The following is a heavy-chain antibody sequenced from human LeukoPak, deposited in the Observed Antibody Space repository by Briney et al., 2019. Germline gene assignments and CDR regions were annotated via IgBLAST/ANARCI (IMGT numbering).Heavy chain of an antibody. V-gene: IGHV3-21*01. J-gene: IGHJ4*02. CDR2: ISSSSSYI. CDR3: ARDPYDFWSGYYKGNDY. Sequence: PGGSLRLSCAASGFTFSSYSMNWVRLAPGKGLEWVSSISSSSSYIYYADSVKGRFTISRDNAKNSLCLQMNSLRAEDTAVYYCARDPYDFWSGYYKGNDYWGQGTLVTVSS. D-gene: IGHD3-3*01. CDR1: GFTFSSYS.